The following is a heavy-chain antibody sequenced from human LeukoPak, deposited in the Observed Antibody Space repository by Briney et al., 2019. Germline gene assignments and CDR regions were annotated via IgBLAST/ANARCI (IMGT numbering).Heavy chain of an antibody. D-gene: IGHD2-15*01. J-gene: IGHJ4*02. Sequence: SETLSLTCTVSAYSISSGYYWGWIRQPPGKGLEWIGSIYHSGSTYYNPSLKSRVTISVDTSKNQFSLKLSSVTAADTAVYYCARVRCSGGSCFDYWGQGTLVTVSS. V-gene: IGHV4-38-2*02. CDR1: AYSISSGYY. CDR3: ARVRCSGGSCFDY. CDR2: IYHSGST.